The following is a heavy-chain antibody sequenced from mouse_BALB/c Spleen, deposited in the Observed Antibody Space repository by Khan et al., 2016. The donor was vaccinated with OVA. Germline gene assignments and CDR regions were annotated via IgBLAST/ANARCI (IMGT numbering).Heavy chain of an antibody. CDR1: DYSFTDYT. CDR3: ASAGYGGFAY. CDR2: INPYNGVS. Sequence: VQLQQSGPELVKPGDSMKISCKASDYSFTDYTMNWVKQSHGKNLEWIGLINPYNGVSNYNQKFKGKATLTVDKSSSTAYMELLSLTSEDSAVYYCASAGYGGFAYWGQGTLVTVSA. J-gene: IGHJ3*01. D-gene: IGHD1-2*01. V-gene: IGHV1-31*01.